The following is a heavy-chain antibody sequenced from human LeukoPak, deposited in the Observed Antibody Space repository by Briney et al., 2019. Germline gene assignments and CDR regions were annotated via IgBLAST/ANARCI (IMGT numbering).Heavy chain of an antibody. D-gene: IGHD1-26*01. V-gene: IGHV4-59*01. CDR3: ARDKWELEGYYYYMDV. Sequence: NPSETLSLTCTVSGGSISSYYWSWIRQPPGKRLEWIGYIYYSGSTNYNPSLKSRVTISVDTSKNQFSLKLSSVTAADTAVYYCARDKWELEGYYYYMDVWGKGTTVTVSS. J-gene: IGHJ6*03. CDR1: GGSISSYY. CDR2: IYYSGST.